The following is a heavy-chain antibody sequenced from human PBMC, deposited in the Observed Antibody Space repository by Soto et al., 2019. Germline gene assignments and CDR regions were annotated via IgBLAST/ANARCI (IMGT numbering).Heavy chain of an antibody. CDR1: GGSISSGGYY. D-gene: IGHD7-27*01. CDR2: IYYSGST. V-gene: IGHV4-31*03. Sequence: SETLSLTCTVSGGSISSGGYYWSWIRQHPGKGLEWIGYIYYSGSTYYNPSLKSRVTISVDTSKNQFSLKLSSVTAADTAVYYCARVWGMTPDPWGHGTLVTVSS. J-gene: IGHJ5*02. CDR3: ARVWGMTPDP.